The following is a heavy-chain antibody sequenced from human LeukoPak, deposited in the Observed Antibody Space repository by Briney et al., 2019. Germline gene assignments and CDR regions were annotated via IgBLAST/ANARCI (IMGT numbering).Heavy chain of an antibody. Sequence: GGSLRLSCTASGFTFGDYAMSWFRQAPGKGLEWVGFIRSKAYGGTTEYAASVKGRFTISRDDSKSIAYLQMNSLKTEDTAVYYAYYYDSSGYYEGYWGQGTLVTVSS. D-gene: IGHD3-22*01. V-gene: IGHV3-49*03. CDR1: GFTFGDYA. CDR3: YYYDSSGYYEGY. CDR2: IRSKAYGGTT. J-gene: IGHJ4*02.